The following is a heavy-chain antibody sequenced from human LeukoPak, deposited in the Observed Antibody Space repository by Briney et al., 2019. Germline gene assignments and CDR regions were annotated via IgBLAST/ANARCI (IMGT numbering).Heavy chain of an antibody. J-gene: IGHJ4*02. CDR3: AKWDSSSSSFDY. D-gene: IGHD6-6*01. CDR2: IRYDGSNK. Sequence: GGSLRLSCAASGFTFSSYGMHWVRQAPGKGLEWVAFIRYDGSNKYYADSVRGRFTISRDNSKNTLYLQMNSLRAEDTAVYYCAKWDSSSSSFDYWGQGTLVTVSS. V-gene: IGHV3-30*02. CDR1: GFTFSSYG.